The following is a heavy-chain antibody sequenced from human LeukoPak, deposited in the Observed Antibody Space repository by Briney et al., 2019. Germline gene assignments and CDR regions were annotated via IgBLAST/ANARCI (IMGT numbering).Heavy chain of an antibody. CDR1: GFTFSSYA. V-gene: IGHV3-23*01. D-gene: IGHD4-17*01. CDR3: AKGPDYGDYFDY. J-gene: IGHJ4*02. Sequence: PGGSLRLSCAASGFTFSSYAMSWVRQAPGKGLEWVSAISGSGGNTYYADSVKGRFTISRDNSKNTLYLQMNSLRAEDTAVYYCAKGPDYGDYFDYWGQGTLVTVSS. CDR2: ISGSGGNT.